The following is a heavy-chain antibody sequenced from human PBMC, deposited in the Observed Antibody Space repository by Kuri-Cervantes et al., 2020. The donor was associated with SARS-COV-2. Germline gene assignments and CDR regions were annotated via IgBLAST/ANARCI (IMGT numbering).Heavy chain of an antibody. Sequence: SVKVSCKVSGYTLTELSMHWVRQAPGKGLEWMGGFDPEDGETIYAQKFQGRVTMTEDTSTDTAYMELSSLRSEDTAVYYCATAPAAIRMDWFDPWGQGTLVTVSS. J-gene: IGHJ5*02. D-gene: IGHD2-2*01. V-gene: IGHV1-24*01. CDR2: FDPEDGET. CDR1: GYTLTELS. CDR3: ATAPAAIRMDWFDP.